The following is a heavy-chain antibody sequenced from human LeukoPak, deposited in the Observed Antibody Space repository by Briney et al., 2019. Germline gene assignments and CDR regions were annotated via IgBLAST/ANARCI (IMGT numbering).Heavy chain of an antibody. D-gene: IGHD6-6*01. CDR3: ASSKSSSAYN. CDR1: GFTFSSYA. J-gene: IGHJ4*02. Sequence: PGGSLRLSCAASGFTFSSYAMHWVRQAPGKGLEWVAVISYDGSNKYYADSVKGRFTISRDNSKNTLYLQMNSLTAEDTAVYYCASSKSSSAYNWGQGTLVTVSS. CDR2: ISYDGSNK. V-gene: IGHV3-30-3*01.